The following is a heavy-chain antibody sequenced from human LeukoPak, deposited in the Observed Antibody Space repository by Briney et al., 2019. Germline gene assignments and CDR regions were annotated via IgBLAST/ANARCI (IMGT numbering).Heavy chain of an antibody. CDR2: IYYSGST. CDR1: GGSISSYY. D-gene: IGHD3-3*01. J-gene: IGHJ4*02. Sequence: PSETLSLTCTVSGGSISSYYWSWIRQPPGKGLEWIGYIYYSGSTNYNPSLKSRVTISVDTSKNQFSLKLSSVTAADTAVYYCARTNYDFWSGYFPVFDYWGQGTLVTVSS. CDR3: ARTNYDFWSGYFPVFDY. V-gene: IGHV4-59*01.